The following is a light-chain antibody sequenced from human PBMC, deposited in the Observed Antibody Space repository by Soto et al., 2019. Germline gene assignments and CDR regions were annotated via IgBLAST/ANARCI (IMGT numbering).Light chain of an antibody. CDR1: QGISSY. J-gene: IGKJ1*01. CDR2: AAS. CDR3: QQLNSYPWT. Sequence: DLQLTQSPSFLSASVGDRVTITCRASQGISSYLAWYQVEPGKAPKLLIYAASTLQSGVPSRFSGSGSGTESTLTVSSLQPEDFATYYCQQLNSYPWTFGQGTKVEIK. V-gene: IGKV1-9*01.